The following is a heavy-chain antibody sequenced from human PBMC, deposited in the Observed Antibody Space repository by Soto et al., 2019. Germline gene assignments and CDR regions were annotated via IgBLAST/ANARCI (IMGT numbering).Heavy chain of an antibody. CDR2: IWYHGRNT. J-gene: IGHJ5*02. CDR1: GFTFSNYG. CDR3: AIDRAVGIPFDP. D-gene: IGHD5-18*01. V-gene: IGHV3-33*03. Sequence: QVQLEESGGGVVQPGRSLRLSCAASGFTFSNYGFHWLRQAPGKGLEWVADIWYHGRNTYYADSVEGRFTISRDNSKNTVYLDMNSLRVEDTAVYFCAIDRAVGIPFDPWGQGTLVTVSS.